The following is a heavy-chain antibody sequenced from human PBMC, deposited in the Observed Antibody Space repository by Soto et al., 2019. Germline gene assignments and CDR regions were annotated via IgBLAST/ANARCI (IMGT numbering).Heavy chain of an antibody. CDR3: ARAPYYYDSSGYLEYYFDY. D-gene: IGHD3-22*01. J-gene: IGHJ4*02. Sequence: SVKXSCKASGYTFTSYGVHWVRQAPGQRIEWMGWINAGNGNTKYSQKFQGRVTITRDTSASTAYMELSSLRSEDTAVYYCARAPYYYDSSGYLEYYFDYWGQGTLVTVSS. V-gene: IGHV1-3*01. CDR1: GYTFTSYG. CDR2: INAGNGNT.